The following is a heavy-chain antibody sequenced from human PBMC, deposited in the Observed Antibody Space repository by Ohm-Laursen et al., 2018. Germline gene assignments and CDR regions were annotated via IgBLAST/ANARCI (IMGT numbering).Heavy chain of an antibody. V-gene: IGHV4-4*07. J-gene: IGHJ4*02. CDR1: GGSISSYY. D-gene: IGHD1-26*01. CDR3: AREVGVGELNY. CDR2: IYTSGST. Sequence: GTLSLTCTVSGGSISSYYWSWIRQPAGKGLVWIGRIYTSGSTNYNPSLKSRVTMSVDTSKNQFSLKLSSVTAADTAVYYCAREVGVGELNYWGQGTLVTVSS.